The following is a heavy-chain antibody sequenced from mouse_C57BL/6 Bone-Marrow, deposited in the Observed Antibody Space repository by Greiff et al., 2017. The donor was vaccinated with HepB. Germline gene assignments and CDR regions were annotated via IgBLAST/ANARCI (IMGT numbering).Heavy chain of an antibody. CDR1: GFTFSSYG. Sequence: EVQGVESGGDLVKPGGSLKLSCAASGFTFSSYGMSWVRQTPDKRLEWVATISSGGSYTYYPDSVKGRFTISRDNAKNTLYLQMSSLKSEDTAMYYCARRDYYGSSYEYYAMDYWGQGTSVTVSS. CDR2: ISSGGSYT. J-gene: IGHJ4*01. D-gene: IGHD1-1*01. CDR3: ARRDYYGSSYEYYAMDY. V-gene: IGHV5-6*01.